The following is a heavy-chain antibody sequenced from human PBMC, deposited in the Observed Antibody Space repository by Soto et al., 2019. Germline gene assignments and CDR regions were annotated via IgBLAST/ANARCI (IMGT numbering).Heavy chain of an antibody. V-gene: IGHV1-69*13. Sequence: GASVKVSCKASGGTFGSYAISWVRQAPGQGLEWMGGIIPIFGTANYAQKFQGRVTITADESTSTAYMELSSLRSEDTAVYYCASSFREITMIARSTRHSKGQPDLYYFDHWGQGTLVTVSS. CDR2: IIPIFGTA. CDR1: GGTFGSYA. D-gene: IGHD3-22*01. CDR3: ASSFREITMIARSTRHSKGQPDLYYFDH. J-gene: IGHJ4*02.